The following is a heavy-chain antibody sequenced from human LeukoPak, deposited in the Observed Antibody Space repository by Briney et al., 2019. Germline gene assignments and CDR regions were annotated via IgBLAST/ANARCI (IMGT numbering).Heavy chain of an antibody. J-gene: IGHJ3*02. D-gene: IGHD1-1*01. V-gene: IGHV1-2*04. CDR3: ARDDWNDGWVAFDI. CDR1: GYTFTGYY. Sequence: ASVKVSCKASGYTFTGYYMHWVRQAPGQGLEWMGWINPNSGGTNYAQKFQGWVTMTRDTSISTAYMELSRLRSDDTAVYYCARDDWNDGWVAFDIWGQGTMVTVSS. CDR2: INPNSGGT.